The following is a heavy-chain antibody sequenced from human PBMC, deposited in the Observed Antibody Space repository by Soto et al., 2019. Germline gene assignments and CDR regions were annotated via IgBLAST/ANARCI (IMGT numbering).Heavy chain of an antibody. CDR2: IFWNDDK. J-gene: IGHJ5*02. CDR3: AHSFPSSPNYYDSGASSWWFDP. D-gene: IGHD3-22*01. V-gene: IGHV2-5*01. Sequence: QITLQESGPMLLKPTQTLTLTCTFSGFSLSTSGVGVGWIRQPPGKALEWLALIFWNDDKRYSPSLKSRLSITKDTSKNQVVLTLNNVGPVDTATYFCAHSFPSSPNYYDSGASSWWFDPWGQGTLVTVSS. CDR1: GFSLSTSGVG.